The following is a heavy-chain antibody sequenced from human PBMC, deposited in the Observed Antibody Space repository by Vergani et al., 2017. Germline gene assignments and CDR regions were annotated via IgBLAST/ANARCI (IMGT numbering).Heavy chain of an antibody. Sequence: QVQLVESGGGVVQPGRSLRLSCAASGFTFCSYGMHRVRQAPGKGLEWVAVISYDGSNKYYADSVKGRFTISRDNSKNTLYLQMNSLRAEDTAVYYCASLGVGATILFDYWGQGTLVTVSS. CDR2: ISYDGSNK. CDR3: ASLGVGATILFDY. V-gene: IGHV3-30*03. J-gene: IGHJ4*02. CDR1: GFTFCSYG. D-gene: IGHD1-26*01.